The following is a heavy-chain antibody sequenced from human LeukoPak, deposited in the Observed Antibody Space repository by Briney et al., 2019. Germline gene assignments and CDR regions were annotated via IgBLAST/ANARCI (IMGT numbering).Heavy chain of an antibody. CDR1: GDSMISYY. Sequence: SETLSLTCTVSGDSMISYYWSWIRQLPGKGLEWIGYIYYTGTTNYNPSLRSRVIISVDTSRNQFSLRLNSVTAADMAVYYCARLLPNTLPGLPYNYHYLDVWGKGTTVAVSS. CDR2: IYYTGTT. D-gene: IGHD2-15*01. J-gene: IGHJ6*03. CDR3: ARLLPNTLPGLPYNYHYLDV. V-gene: IGHV4-59*01.